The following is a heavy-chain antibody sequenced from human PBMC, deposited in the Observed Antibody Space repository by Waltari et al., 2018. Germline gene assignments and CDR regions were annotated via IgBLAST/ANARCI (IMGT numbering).Heavy chain of an antibody. CDR3: AKAGGSWIRLAGLSEY. Sequence: EVQLLESGGGLVQPGGSLRLSCAASGFTFSSYAMSWVRQAPGKGLEWVSAISANGGVTYYADSVKGRFTISRDNSKNTLYLQMDSLRADDTAVYYCAKAGGSWIRLAGLSEYWGQGTLVTVSS. V-gene: IGHV3-23*01. CDR2: ISANGGVT. D-gene: IGHD2-15*01. CDR1: GFTFSSYA. J-gene: IGHJ4*02.